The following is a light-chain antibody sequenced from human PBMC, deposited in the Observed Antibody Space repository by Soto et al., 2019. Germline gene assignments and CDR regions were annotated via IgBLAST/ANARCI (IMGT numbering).Light chain of an antibody. V-gene: IGLV1-40*01. CDR1: SSNIGAGND. J-gene: IGLJ3*02. CDR3: QSYDSSLSGWV. CDR2: GNS. Sequence: QSVLTQPPSVSGAPGQRVTISCTGSSSNIGAGNDVHRYQQLPGTAPKLLIYGNSNRPSGVPDRFSGSKSGTSASLAITGLQAEDEADYYCQSYDSSLSGWVFGGGTKVTVL.